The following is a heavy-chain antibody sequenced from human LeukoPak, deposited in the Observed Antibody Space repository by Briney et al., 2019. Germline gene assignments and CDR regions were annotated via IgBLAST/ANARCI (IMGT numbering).Heavy chain of an antibody. CDR3: VMYHGSGSYYNDPYYYYGMDV. D-gene: IGHD3-10*01. Sequence: GGSLRLSCVVSGFTFSRSAMSWVRQAPGKGLEWVSAISGSGGTTYYGDSVKGRFTISRDNSENTLFLQMNSLRAEDTAVYYCVMYHGSGSYYNDPYYYYGMDVWGQGTTVTVSS. J-gene: IGHJ6*02. CDR2: ISGSGGTT. CDR1: GFTFSRSA. V-gene: IGHV3-23*01.